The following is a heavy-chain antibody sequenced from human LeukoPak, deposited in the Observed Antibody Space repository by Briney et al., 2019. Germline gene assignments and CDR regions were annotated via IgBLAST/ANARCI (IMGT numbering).Heavy chain of an antibody. Sequence: ASVKVSCKVSGYALSESSIHWVRQTPGEGFEWMGGFDPEYVETTYAQKFRGRVTMTEDTSTDTAYMELINLRSDDTAVYYCARGGDYGGVSDYWGQGTLVTVSS. CDR1: GYALSESS. CDR3: ARGGDYGGVSDY. V-gene: IGHV1-24*01. J-gene: IGHJ4*02. CDR2: FDPEYVET. D-gene: IGHD4-17*01.